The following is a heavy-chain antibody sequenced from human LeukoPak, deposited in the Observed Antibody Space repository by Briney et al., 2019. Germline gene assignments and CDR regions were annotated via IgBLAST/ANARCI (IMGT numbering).Heavy chain of an antibody. Sequence: QPGGSLRLSCAASGFTFSDYYMSWIRQAPGKGLEWVSYISSSGTTIYYADSVKGRFTISRDNAKNTLYLQMNSLRAEDTAVYYCARYFDWFLFDYWGQGTLVTVSS. D-gene: IGHD3-9*01. V-gene: IGHV3-11*04. CDR3: ARYFDWFLFDY. J-gene: IGHJ4*02. CDR2: ISSSGTTI. CDR1: GFTFSDYY.